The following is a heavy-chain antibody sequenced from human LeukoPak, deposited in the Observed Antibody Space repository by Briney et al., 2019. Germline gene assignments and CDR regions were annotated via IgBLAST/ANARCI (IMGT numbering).Heavy chain of an antibody. D-gene: IGHD2-15*01. CDR1: GYTFTSYD. J-gene: IGHJ4*02. CDR3: ARGLEVAALFLGY. V-gene: IGHV1-8*01. CDR2: MNPNSGNT. Sequence: ASVKVSCKASGYTFTSYDINWVRQATGQGLEWMGWMNPNSGNTGYAQKFQGRVTMTRNTSISTAYMELSSLRSEDAAVYYCARGLEVAALFLGYWGQGTLVTVSS.